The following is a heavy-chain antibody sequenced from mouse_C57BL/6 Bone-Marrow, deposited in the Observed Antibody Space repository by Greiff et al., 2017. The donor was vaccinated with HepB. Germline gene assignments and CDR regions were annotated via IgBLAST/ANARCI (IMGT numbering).Heavy chain of an antibody. D-gene: IGHD1-1*01. CDR2: IHPNSGST. Sequence: QVQLQQPGAELVKPGASVKLSCKASGYTFTSYWMHWVKQRPGQGLEWIGMIHPNSGSTNYNEKFNSKATLTVDKSSSTAYMQLSSLTSEDSAVYYCARSDGSSYRAMDYWGQGTSVTVSS. CDR1: GYTFTSYW. CDR3: ARSDGSSYRAMDY. V-gene: IGHV1-64*01. J-gene: IGHJ4*01.